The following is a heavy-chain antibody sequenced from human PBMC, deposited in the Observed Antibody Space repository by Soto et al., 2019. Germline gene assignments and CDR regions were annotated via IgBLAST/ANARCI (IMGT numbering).Heavy chain of an antibody. Sequence: QVQLVQSGAEVKKPGASVKVSCKASGYTFTSYYMHWVRQAPGQGLEWMGIINPSGGSTSYAQKFQGRVTMTRDTSTSTVYMELSSLRSEDTAVYYCARGNIVVVVAAANFDSWGQGTLVTVSS. J-gene: IGHJ4*02. CDR2: INPSGGST. V-gene: IGHV1-46*01. CDR1: GYTFTSYY. D-gene: IGHD2-15*01. CDR3: ARGNIVVVVAAANFDS.